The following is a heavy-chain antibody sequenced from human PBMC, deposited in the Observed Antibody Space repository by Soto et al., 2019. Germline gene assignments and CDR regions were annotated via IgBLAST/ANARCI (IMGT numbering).Heavy chain of an antibody. V-gene: IGHV4-31*03. CDR1: GGSISSGGYY. CDR3: ASKLVGAYYYYYGMDV. J-gene: IGHJ6*02. D-gene: IGHD1-26*01. Sequence: PSETLSLTCTVSGGSISSGGYYWSWIRQHPGKGLEWIGYIYYSGSTYYNPSLKSRVTISVDTSKNQFSLKLSSVTAADTAVYYCASKLVGAYYYYYGMDVWGQGTTVTVS. CDR2: IYYSGST.